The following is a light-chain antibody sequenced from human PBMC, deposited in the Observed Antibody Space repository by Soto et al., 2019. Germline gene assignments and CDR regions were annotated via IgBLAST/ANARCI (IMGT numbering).Light chain of an antibody. CDR3: MQSTQLPPT. CDR1: QSLLHITGETF. V-gene: IGKV2D-29*02. CDR2: EVS. Sequence: DVVMTQTPLSLSVAPGQPASISGKSSQSLLHITGETFLIWYLQKPGQSPQLLIYEVSTRVSGVPDRFSGSGSGTDFTLEISRVETDDVGIYYCMQSTQLPPTFGQGTRLEI. J-gene: IGKJ5*01.